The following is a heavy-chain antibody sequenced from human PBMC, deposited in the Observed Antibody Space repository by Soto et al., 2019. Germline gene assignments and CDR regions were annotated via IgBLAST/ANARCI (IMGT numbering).Heavy chain of an antibody. CDR1: GFTFSSYS. D-gene: IGHD3-10*01. J-gene: IGHJ6*02. CDR2: ISSSSSYI. V-gene: IGHV3-21*01. CDR3: ARVTSLRFGYYYYYGMDV. Sequence: EVQLVESGGGLVKPGGSLRLSCAASGFTFSSYSMNWVRQAPGKGLEWVSSISSSSSYIYYADSVKGRFTISRDNAKNSLYLQMNSLRAEDTAVYYCARVTSLRFGYYYYYGMDVWGQGTTVTVSS.